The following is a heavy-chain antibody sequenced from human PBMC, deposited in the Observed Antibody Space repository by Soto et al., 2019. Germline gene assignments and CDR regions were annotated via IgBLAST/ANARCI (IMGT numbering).Heavy chain of an antibody. J-gene: IGHJ4*02. CDR3: AKRSSSSTFDY. CDR1: GFTFSSYA. CDR2: ISGSDDST. Sequence: EVQLLESGGGWVQPGESLRLSCAASGFTFSSYAMSWVRQAPGKGLEWVSVISGSDDSTYYADSVKGRFTISSDNSKHTLYLQMNSLRAEDTAVYYCAKRSSSSTFDYWGQGTLVTVSS. D-gene: IGHD6-6*01. V-gene: IGHV3-23*01.